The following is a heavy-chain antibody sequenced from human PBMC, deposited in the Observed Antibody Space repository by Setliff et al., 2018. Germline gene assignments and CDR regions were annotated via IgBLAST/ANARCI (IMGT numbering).Heavy chain of an antibody. CDR2: IIHSGST. CDR1: GGSFSGYY. V-gene: IGHV4-34*12. J-gene: IGHJ4*02. CDR3: ARSFSRSEKFLLDY. Sequence: TSATLSLTCAVYGGSFSGYYWSWIRQPPGKRLEWIGEIIHSGSTNYNPSLKSRVTISMDTSKNQFSLKVSSVTAADTAVYCCARSFSRSEKFLLDYWGQRALVTVSS. D-gene: IGHD2-15*01.